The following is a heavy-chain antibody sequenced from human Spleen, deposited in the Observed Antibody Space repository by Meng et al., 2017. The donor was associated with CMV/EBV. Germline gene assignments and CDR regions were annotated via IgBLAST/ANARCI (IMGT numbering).Heavy chain of an antibody. Sequence: SETLSLTCAVSGDSVSCGGCFWTWIWQPPGKGLEWIGYVSYAGNTKYNPSLMSRVTMSLDTTRDQFSLRLNSVIAADTAVYYCARSSGGRMTSYNYFDPWGQEPWSPSPQ. CDR1: GDSVSCGGCF. CDR3: ARSSGGRMTSYNYFDP. CDR2: VSYAGNT. V-gene: IGHV4-61*08. J-gene: IGHJ5*02. D-gene: IGHD3-16*01.